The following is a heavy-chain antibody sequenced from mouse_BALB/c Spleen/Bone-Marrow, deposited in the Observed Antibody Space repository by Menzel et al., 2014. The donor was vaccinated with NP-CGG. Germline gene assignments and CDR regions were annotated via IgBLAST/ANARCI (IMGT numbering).Heavy chain of an antibody. CDR1: GFNIKDTY. V-gene: IGHV14-3*02. Sequence: EVHLVESGAELVKPGASVKLSCTASGFNIKDTYMHWVKQRPEQGLEWIGRIDPANGNTKYDPKFQGKATITADTSSNTTYLQLSSLTSEDTAVYYCAGYEYYQDWFAYWGQGTLVTGSA. D-gene: IGHD2-4*01. J-gene: IGHJ3*01. CDR2: IDPANGNT. CDR3: AGYEYYQDWFAY.